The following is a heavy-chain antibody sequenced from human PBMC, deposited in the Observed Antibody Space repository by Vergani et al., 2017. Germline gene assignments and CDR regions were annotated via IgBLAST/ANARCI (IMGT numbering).Heavy chain of an antibody. Sequence: QVQVVPSGAEVKKSGASVKVSCKTSGYTFSNYYMHWVRQAPGQGLEWMGIINPSGGNTNYAQKFQGRVTMTRDTSTSTVYMELSSLRSEDTAIYYCARGDYGILTGYRYWGQGTLVTVSA. D-gene: IGHD3-9*01. J-gene: IGHJ4*02. CDR2: INPSGGNT. V-gene: IGHV1-46*03. CDR1: GYTFSNYY. CDR3: ARGDYGILTGYRY.